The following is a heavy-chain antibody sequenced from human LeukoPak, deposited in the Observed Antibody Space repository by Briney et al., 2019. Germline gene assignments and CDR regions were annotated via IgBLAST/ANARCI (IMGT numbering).Heavy chain of an antibody. D-gene: IGHD6-13*01. CDR3: ARGLFRSWKWFDS. CDR1: GYTFTGYY. CDR2: INPNSGST. J-gene: IGHJ5*01. V-gene: IGHV1-2*02. Sequence: GASVKVSCKASGYTFTGYYMHWVRQAPGQGLEWMGWINPNSGSTNYAQKFQGRVTMTRNTSISTAYMELSSLRSEDTAVYYCARGLFRSWKWFDSWGQGTLVTVSS.